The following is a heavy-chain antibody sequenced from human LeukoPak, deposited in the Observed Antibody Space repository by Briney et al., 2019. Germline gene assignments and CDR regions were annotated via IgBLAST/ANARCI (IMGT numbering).Heavy chain of an antibody. CDR2: IYYSGST. D-gene: IGHD6-13*01. CDR1: GGSISSSSYY. CDR3: ARSQQLIRTFDS. Sequence: SETLSLTCTVSGGSISSSSYYWGWIRQPLGKGLEWIGSIYYSGSTYYNPSLKSRVTMSVDTSKNQFSLRLSSVTAADTAVYYCARSQQLIRTFDSWGQGTLVAVSS. J-gene: IGHJ4*02. V-gene: IGHV4-39*07.